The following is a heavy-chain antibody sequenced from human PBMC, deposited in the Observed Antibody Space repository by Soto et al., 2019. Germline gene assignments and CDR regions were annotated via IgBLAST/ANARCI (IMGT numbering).Heavy chain of an antibody. Sequence: EXLSXTCAVXCGSFSXXXXXXIRQPPGXXLEXIGEINHSGSTNYNPSLKSRVTISVDTXXXXXXLKLSSVTAADTAVYYCAIGHDYSSXSSYFDYWGQGTLVTVSS. CDR1: CGSFSXXX. D-gene: IGHD6-6*01. CDR3: AIGHDYSSXSSYFDY. CDR2: INHSGST. V-gene: IGHV4-34*01. J-gene: IGHJ4*02.